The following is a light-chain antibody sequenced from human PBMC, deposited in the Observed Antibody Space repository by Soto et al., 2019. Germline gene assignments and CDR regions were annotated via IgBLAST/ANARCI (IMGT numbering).Light chain of an antibody. V-gene: IGKV3-20*01. CDR3: QQYGRSPPWT. CDR2: SAS. J-gene: IGKJ1*01. CDR1: QSVRAY. Sequence: IVLTQSPDTLSLSPGERATLSCRASQSVRAYLAWYQQKPGQAPRLLIYSASSRPTGIPDRFTGSGSGTDFTLTISRLEPEDSAVYYCQQYGRSPPWTFGQGTKVDIK.